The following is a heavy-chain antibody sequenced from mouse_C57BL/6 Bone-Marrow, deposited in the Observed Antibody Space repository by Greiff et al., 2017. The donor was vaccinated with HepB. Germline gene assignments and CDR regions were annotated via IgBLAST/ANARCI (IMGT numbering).Heavy chain of an antibody. CDR1: GFTFSSYG. Sequence: EVKVVESGGDLVKPGGSLKLSCAASGFTFSSYGMSWVRQTPDKRLEWVATISSGGSYTYYPDSVKGRFTISRDNAKNTLYLQMSSLKSEDTAMYYCARRYYGSSYYAMDYWGQGTSVTVSS. V-gene: IGHV5-6*02. CDR3: ARRYYGSSYYAMDY. J-gene: IGHJ4*01. CDR2: ISSGGSYT. D-gene: IGHD1-1*01.